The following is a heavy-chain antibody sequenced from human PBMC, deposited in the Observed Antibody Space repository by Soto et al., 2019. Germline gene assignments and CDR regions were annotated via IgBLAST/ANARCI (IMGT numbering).Heavy chain of an antibody. V-gene: IGHV4-31*03. Sequence: QVQLQESGPGLVKPSQTLSLTCTVSGGSISSGGYYWSWIRQHPGKGLEWIGYIYYSGSTYYNPSLKSRVTISVDTSKNQFSLKLSSVTAADPAVYYGVLGKAGAYYFDYWGQGTLVTVSS. CDR3: VLGKAGAYYFDY. CDR1: GGSISSGGYY. J-gene: IGHJ4*02. CDR2: IYYSGST. D-gene: IGHD7-27*01.